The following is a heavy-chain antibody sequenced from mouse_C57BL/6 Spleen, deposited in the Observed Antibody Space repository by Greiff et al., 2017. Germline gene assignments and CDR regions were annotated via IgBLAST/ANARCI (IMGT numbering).Heavy chain of an antibody. V-gene: IGHV1-82*01. CDR2: IYPGDGDT. CDR3: ARGKAQATFYAMDY. Sequence: VQLQQSGPELVKPGASVKISCKASGYAFSSSWMNWVKQRPGKGLEWIGRIYPGDGDTNYNGKFKGKATLTADKSSSTAYMQPSSLTSEDSAVYFCARGKAQATFYAMDYWGQGTSVTVSS. CDR1: GYAFSSSW. J-gene: IGHJ4*01. D-gene: IGHD3-2*02.